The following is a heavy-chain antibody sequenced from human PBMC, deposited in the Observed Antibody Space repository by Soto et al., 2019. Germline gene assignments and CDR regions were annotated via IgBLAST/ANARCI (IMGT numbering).Heavy chain of an antibody. D-gene: IGHD4-17*01. CDR3: ARGREYGGNSDALDI. Sequence: QVQLVQSGAEVKKPGSSVKVSCKASGGTFSTSSINWVRQAPGQRPEWMGNILPIFGTADYAQKFQDRVTITADKSTNTAYMELRSLCSEDTAVYYCARGREYGGNSDALDIWGQGTVVTVSS. V-gene: IGHV1-69*14. CDR1: GGTFSTSS. J-gene: IGHJ3*02. CDR2: ILPIFGTA.